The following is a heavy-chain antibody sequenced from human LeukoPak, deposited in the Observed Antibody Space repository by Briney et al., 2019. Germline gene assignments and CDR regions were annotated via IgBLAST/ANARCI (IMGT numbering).Heavy chain of an antibody. D-gene: IGHD3-10*01. CDR3: ARDLRGGFSSGGADY. Sequence: GGSLRLSCAASGFTFSSYSMNWVRQAPGQGLEWVSYISSGGSTVYYADSVKGRFTISRDNAENSLFLQMNSPRAEDTAVYYLARDLRGGFSSGGADYWGQGALVTVSS. V-gene: IGHV3-48*01. J-gene: IGHJ4*02. CDR2: ISSGGSTV. CDR1: GFTFSSYS.